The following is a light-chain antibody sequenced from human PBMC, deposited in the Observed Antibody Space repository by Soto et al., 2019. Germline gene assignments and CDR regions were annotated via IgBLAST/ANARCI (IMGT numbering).Light chain of an antibody. CDR3: ATWDDSLSGVV. CDR1: SSNIGVNY. CDR2: TNN. Sequence: QSVLTQPPSASGTPGQRVTISCSGSSSNIGVNYVYWYQQLPGTAPKLLIYTNNQRPSGVPDRFSGSKSGTSASLAISGLRSEDEADYHCATWDDSLSGVVFSGGTKLTVL. J-gene: IGLJ2*01. V-gene: IGLV1-47*01.